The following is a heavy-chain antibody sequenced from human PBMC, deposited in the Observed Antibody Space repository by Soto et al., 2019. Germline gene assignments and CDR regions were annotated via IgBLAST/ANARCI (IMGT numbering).Heavy chain of an antibody. Sequence: PGGSLRLSCAASGFTFSNAWMSWVRQAPGKGLEWVGRIKSKTDGGTTDYAAPVKGRFTISRDDSKNTLYLQMNSLKTEDTAVYYCTAPYGSGSYYYWGQGTLVTVSS. J-gene: IGHJ4*02. CDR2: IKSKTDGGTT. CDR3: TAPYGSGSYYY. CDR1: GFTFSNAW. D-gene: IGHD3-10*01. V-gene: IGHV3-15*01.